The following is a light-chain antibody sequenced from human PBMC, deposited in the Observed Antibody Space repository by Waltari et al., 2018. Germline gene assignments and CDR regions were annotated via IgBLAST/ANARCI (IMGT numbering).Light chain of an antibody. CDR1: QSLVYSDGNIY. J-gene: IGKJ2*03. Sequence: DVVMTQSPLSLPVTLGQPASISCRSSQSLVYSDGNIYLNWFQQRPGQSPRRLIYKVCRRDAGVPDRFSGSGSGTDFTLRISRVEAEDVGLYFCMQGTNWPQSFGQGTKLEIK. CDR3: MQGTNWPQS. V-gene: IGKV2-30*01. CDR2: KVC.